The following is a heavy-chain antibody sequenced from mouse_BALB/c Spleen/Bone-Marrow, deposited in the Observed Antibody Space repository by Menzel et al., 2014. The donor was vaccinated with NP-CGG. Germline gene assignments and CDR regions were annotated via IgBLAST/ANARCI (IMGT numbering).Heavy chain of an antibody. Sequence: VHVKQSGGGLVQPGGSLRLSCATSGFTFTDYYMSWVRQPPGKALEWLGFIRNKANGYTTEYSTSMKGRFTISRDNSQSILYLQMNTLRAEDSATYYCARDRNFGSSWYFDVWGAGTTVAVSS. D-gene: IGHD1-1*01. CDR3: ARDRNFGSSWYFDV. J-gene: IGHJ1*01. CDR1: GFTFTDYY. V-gene: IGHV7-3*02. CDR2: IRNKANGYTT.